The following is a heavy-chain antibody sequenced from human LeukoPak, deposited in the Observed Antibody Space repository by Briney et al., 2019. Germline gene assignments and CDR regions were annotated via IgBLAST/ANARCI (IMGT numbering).Heavy chain of an antibody. CDR1: GGSISSYY. Sequence: DPSETLSLACTVSGGSISSYYWSWIRQPAGKGLEWIGRIYTGGSTNYNPSLKSRVTMSVDTSKNQFSLKLSSVTAADTAVYYCARDAYYYDSSGENWFDPWGQGTLVTVSS. D-gene: IGHD3-22*01. CDR3: ARDAYYYDSSGENWFDP. V-gene: IGHV4-4*07. CDR2: IYTGGST. J-gene: IGHJ5*02.